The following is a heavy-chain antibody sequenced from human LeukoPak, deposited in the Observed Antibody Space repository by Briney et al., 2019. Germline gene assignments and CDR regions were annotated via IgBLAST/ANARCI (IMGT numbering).Heavy chain of an antibody. CDR3: AREQQLVEERSFDY. V-gene: IGHV4-30-2*01. CDR1: GGSISSGGYY. CDR2: IYHSGST. J-gene: IGHJ4*02. Sequence: SETLSLTCTVSGGSISSGGYYWSWIRQPPGKGLEWIGYIYHSGSTYYNPSLKSRVTISVDRSKNQFSLKLSSVTAADTAVYYCAREQQLVEERSFDYWGQGTLVTVSS. D-gene: IGHD6-13*01.